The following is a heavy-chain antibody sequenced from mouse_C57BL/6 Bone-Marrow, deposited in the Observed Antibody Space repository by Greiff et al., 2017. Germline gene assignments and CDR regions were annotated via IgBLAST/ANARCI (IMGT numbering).Heavy chain of an antibody. D-gene: IGHD5-1*01. CDR3: AKWEYPYAMDY. CDR1: GFSLTCYG. J-gene: IGHJ4*01. Sequence: VTLMASGPGLVAPSQSLSITCTVSGFSLTCYGVSWVRQPPGQGLAWLGVIWGDGSTNYPSALISRLSSSKDNSKSQVFVKLNRLQTDDTATYYCAKWEYPYAMDYWGQGTSDTVSS. V-gene: IGHV2-3*01. CDR2: IWGDGST.